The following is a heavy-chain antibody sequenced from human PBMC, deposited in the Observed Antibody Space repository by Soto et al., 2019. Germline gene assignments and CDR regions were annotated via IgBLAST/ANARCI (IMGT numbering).Heavy chain of an antibody. J-gene: IGHJ4*02. CDR3: ARVVIAAAGEYYFDY. D-gene: IGHD6-13*01. CDR2: IWYDGSNK. V-gene: IGHV3-33*01. Sequence: QVQLVESGGGVVQPGRSLRLSCAASGFTFSSYGMHWVRQAPGKGLEWVAVIWYDGSNKYYADSVKGRFTISRDNSKNTLYLQMNSLGAEDTAVYYCARVVIAAAGEYYFDYWGQGTLVTVSS. CDR1: GFTFSSYG.